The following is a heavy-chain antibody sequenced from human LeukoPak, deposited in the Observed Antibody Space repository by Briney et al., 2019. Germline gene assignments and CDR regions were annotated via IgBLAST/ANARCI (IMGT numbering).Heavy chain of an antibody. Sequence: SETLSLTCSVSGGSISSGSHYWCWIRQPPGKGLEWIQSMHYSGSTDYNPSLKSRVTISIDTSKNHFSLKLRFVTAADTAVYYCARLGYSSSTSCYVDQWGQGTLVTVSS. CDR3: ARLGYSSSTSCYVDQ. V-gene: IGHV4-39*02. J-gene: IGHJ4*02. CDR1: GGSISSGSHY. CDR2: MHYSGST. D-gene: IGHD2-2*01.